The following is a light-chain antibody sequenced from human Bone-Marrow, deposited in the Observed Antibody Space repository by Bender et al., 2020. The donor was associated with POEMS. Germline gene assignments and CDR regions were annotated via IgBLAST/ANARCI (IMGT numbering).Light chain of an antibody. CDR2: DVT. V-gene: IGLV2-14*01. CDR3: QSYDNSLGGWV. J-gene: IGLJ3*02. CDR1: SSDIGAYIY. Sequence: QSALTQPASVSGSPGQSITISCTGTSSDIGAYIYVSWYQQHPGKAPKLMIYDVTNRPSGVSNRFSGSKSGNTASLTISGLQAEDEADYYCQSYDNSLGGWVFGGGTKLTVL.